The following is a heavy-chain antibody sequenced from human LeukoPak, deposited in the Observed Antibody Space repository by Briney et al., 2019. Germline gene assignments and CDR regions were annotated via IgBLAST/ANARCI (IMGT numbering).Heavy chain of an antibody. Sequence: PGGSLRLSCAASGFTVSLYYMTWVRQAPGRGLEWVAVTSLDGSNKLYTDTVRGRFIISRDNSKNTVYLQMDSLRAEDTAVYYCARDLTLGKPNYFDHWGQGTLVTVSS. CDR3: ARDLTLGKPNYFDH. CDR2: TSLDGSNK. CDR1: GFTVSLYY. D-gene: IGHD7-27*01. J-gene: IGHJ4*02. V-gene: IGHV3-30-3*01.